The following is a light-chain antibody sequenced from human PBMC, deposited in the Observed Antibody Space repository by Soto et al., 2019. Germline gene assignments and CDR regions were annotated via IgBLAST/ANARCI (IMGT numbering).Light chain of an antibody. Sequence: GDRVSITCRASQGINSWLAWYQQKPGQAPKLLIYAASNLQSGVPSRFSGSGFGTDFTLTISSLQPEDFATYYCHQTNSFPFTFGPGTKVDI. CDR2: AAS. CDR3: HQTNSFPFT. V-gene: IGKV1-12*01. J-gene: IGKJ3*01. CDR1: QGINSW.